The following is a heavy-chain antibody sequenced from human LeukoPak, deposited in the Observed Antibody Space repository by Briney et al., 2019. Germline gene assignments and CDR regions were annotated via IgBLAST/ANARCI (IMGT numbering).Heavy chain of an antibody. CDR3: ASEGGAAPEY. J-gene: IGHJ4*02. CDR1: GYSISSGYY. Sequence: SQTLSLTCTVSGYSISSGYYWGWIRQPPGKGLEWIGSIYHSGSTYYNPSLKSRVTISVDTSKNQFSLKLSSVTAAGTAVYYCASEGGAAPEYWGQGTLVTVSS. D-gene: IGHD3-16*01. CDR2: IYHSGST. V-gene: IGHV4-38-2*02.